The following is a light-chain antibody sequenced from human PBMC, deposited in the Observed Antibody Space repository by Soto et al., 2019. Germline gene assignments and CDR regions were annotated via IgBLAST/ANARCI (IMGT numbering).Light chain of an antibody. V-gene: IGKV1-27*01. CDR2: AAS. J-gene: IGKJ4*01. CDR3: QKYNSAPLT. Sequence: DIHITHSPSSLSSCLGDRVTITCRASQGISNHLAWYQQKAGKIPKLMIFAASTLQSGVPSRFSGSGSGTDFTLTISSLQPEDVATYYCQKYNSAPLTFGGGTKVDIK. CDR1: QGISNH.